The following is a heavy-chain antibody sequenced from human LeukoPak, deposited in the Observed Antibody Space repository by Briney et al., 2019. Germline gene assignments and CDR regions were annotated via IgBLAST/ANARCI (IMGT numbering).Heavy chain of an antibody. CDR1: GFPFSSHA. J-gene: IGHJ4*02. Sequence: GGSLRLSCVASGFPFSSHAMCWVRQAPGKGLEWVSSIDISGGATWYADPVRGRFTISRDNSKSTLYLQMTSLRVEDTALYYCANEIRPNDYWGQGTLVSVSS. CDR3: ANEIRPNDY. V-gene: IGHV3-23*05. D-gene: IGHD3-16*01. CDR2: IDISGGAT.